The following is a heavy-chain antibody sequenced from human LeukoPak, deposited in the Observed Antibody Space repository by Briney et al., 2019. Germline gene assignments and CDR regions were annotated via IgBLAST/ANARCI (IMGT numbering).Heavy chain of an antibody. CDR3: ARDAPTYYYDSSGYYPFDY. J-gene: IGHJ4*02. CDR2: INPNSGGT. D-gene: IGHD3-22*01. CDR1: GYTFTSYY. Sequence: GASVKVSCKASGYTFTSYYMHWVRQAPGQGLEWMGWINPNSGGTNYAQKFQGRVTMTRDTSISTAYMELSRLRSDDTAVYYCARDAPTYYYDSSGYYPFDYWGQGTLVTVSS. V-gene: IGHV1-2*02.